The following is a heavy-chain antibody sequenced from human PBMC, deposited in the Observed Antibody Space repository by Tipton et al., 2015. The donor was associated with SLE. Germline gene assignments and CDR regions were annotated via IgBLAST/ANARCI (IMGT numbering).Heavy chain of an antibody. CDR3: ARDSFVTMVQGVIKTGWYFDL. J-gene: IGHJ2*01. D-gene: IGHD3-10*01. V-gene: IGHV4-59*11. Sequence: TLSLTCTVSGGSISSHYWSWLRQPPGKGLEWIGYIHYSGSTNYNPSLKSRVTISVDTSKNQVSLKLSSVTAADTAVYYCARDSFVTMVQGVIKTGWYFDLWGRGTLVTVSS. CDR1: GGSISSHY. CDR2: IHYSGST.